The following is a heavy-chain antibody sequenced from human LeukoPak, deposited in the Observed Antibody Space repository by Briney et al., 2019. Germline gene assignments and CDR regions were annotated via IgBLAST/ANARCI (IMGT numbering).Heavy chain of an antibody. Sequence: GASVKVSCKASGYTFTSYDINWVRQAPGQGLEWMGWINPNSGGTNYAQKFQGRVTMTRDTSISTAYMELSRLRSDDTAVYYCARGFSGNTIPEDYWGQGTLVTVSS. CDR2: INPNSGGT. CDR3: ARGFSGNTIPEDY. D-gene: IGHD1-26*01. J-gene: IGHJ4*02. V-gene: IGHV1-2*02. CDR1: GYTFTSYD.